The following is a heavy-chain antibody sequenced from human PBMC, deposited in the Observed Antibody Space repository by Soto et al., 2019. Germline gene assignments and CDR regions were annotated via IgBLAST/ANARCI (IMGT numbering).Heavy chain of an antibody. Sequence: QVQLQQWGAGLLKPSETLSLTCAVYGGSFSGYYWSWIRQLPGKGLEWIGEINHSGSTNYNPSLKSRVTISVDTSKNQFSLKLSSVTAADTAVYYCARGKKFDFWSGYLFDYWGQGTLVTVSS. CDR2: INHSGST. CDR3: ARGKKFDFWSGYLFDY. CDR1: GGSFSGYY. D-gene: IGHD3-3*01. V-gene: IGHV4-34*01. J-gene: IGHJ4*02.